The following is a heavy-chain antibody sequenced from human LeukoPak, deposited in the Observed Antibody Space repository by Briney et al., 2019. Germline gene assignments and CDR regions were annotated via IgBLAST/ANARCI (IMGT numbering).Heavy chain of an antibody. V-gene: IGHV3-7*01. D-gene: IGHD6-6*01. CDR2: MKQDGSEK. J-gene: IGHJ2*01. Sequence: PGGSLRLSCVASGFTFRSYWMSWVRQAPGKGLEWVANMKQDGSEKYYVDSVKGRFTISRDNAKNSLYLQMNSLRAEDTAVYYCARDSSSPYWYFNLWGRGTLVTVSS. CDR1: GFTFRSYW. CDR3: ARDSSSPYWYFNL.